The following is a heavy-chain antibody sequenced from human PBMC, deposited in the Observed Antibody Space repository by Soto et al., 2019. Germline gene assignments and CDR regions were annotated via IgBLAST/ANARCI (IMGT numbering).Heavy chain of an antibody. CDR1: GGTFSSYT. J-gene: IGHJ5*02. V-gene: IGHV1-69*02. Sequence: QVQLVQSGAEVKKPGSSVKVSCKASGGTFSSYTISWVRQAPGQGLEWMGRIIPILGIANYAQKFQGRVTITADKSTSTAYMELSSLRSEDTAVYYCASIVGATGEAWWFDPWGQGTLVTVSS. CDR2: IIPILGIA. CDR3: ASIVGATGEAWWFDP. D-gene: IGHD1-26*01.